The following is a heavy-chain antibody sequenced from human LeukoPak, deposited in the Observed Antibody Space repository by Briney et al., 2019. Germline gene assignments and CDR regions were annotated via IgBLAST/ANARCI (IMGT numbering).Heavy chain of an antibody. CDR2: VNPTSGVT. V-gene: IGHV1-2*02. D-gene: IGHD2-21*01. Sequence: ASVKVSCKTSGYNFTDFYLHWVRQAPGQGPEWLGWVNPTSGVTKYAQKFEGRVVLSRDASIDTVYMEMRSLRYDDTAVYYCTTLFISPIAADYWGQGTLAIVS. CDR3: TTLFISPIAADY. CDR1: GYNFTDFY. J-gene: IGHJ4*02.